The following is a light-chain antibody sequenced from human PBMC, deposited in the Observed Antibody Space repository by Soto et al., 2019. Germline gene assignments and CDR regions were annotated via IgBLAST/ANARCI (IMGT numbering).Light chain of an antibody. CDR2: EVS. Sequence: QSARTQPASVSGSPGQSITISGTGTSSDIGTYNYVSWYQQHPGKVPKLMIYEVSNRPSGVSNRFSGSKSGNTASLAISGLQAEDEADYYCSSYTTSSTQVFGGGTKLTVL. V-gene: IGLV2-14*01. J-gene: IGLJ3*02. CDR3: SSYTTSSTQV. CDR1: SSDIGTYNY.